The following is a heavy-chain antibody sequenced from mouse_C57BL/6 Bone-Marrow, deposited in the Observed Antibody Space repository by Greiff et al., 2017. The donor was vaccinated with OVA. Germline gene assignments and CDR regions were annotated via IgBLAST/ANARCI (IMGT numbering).Heavy chain of an antibody. D-gene: IGHD5-5*01. CDR1: GFTFSNYW. Sequence: EVKVVESGGGLVQPGGSMKLSCVASGFTFSNYWMNWVRQSPEKGLEWVAQIRLKSDNYATHYAESVKGRFTISRDDSKSSVYLQMNNLRAEDTGIYYCTATFGAEAWFAYWGQGTLVTVSA. J-gene: IGHJ3*01. CDR3: TATFGAEAWFAY. V-gene: IGHV6-3*01. CDR2: IRLKSDNYAT.